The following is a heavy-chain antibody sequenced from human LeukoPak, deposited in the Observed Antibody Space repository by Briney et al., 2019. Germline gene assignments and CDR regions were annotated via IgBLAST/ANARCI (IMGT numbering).Heavy chain of an antibody. D-gene: IGHD3-10*01. V-gene: IGHV3-30*01. CDR3: ARDSTYYYESGSSRPHYFDN. Sequence: QAGGSLRLSCAASGFTFSNYAMHWVRQAPGKGLEWVSIISSGGSFQYYADSVKGRFTISSDNSKNTLYLQLNSLRGEDTAIYYCARDSTYYYESGSSRPHYFDNWGQGTLVTVSS. J-gene: IGHJ4*02. CDR1: GFTFSNYA. CDR2: ISSGGSFQ.